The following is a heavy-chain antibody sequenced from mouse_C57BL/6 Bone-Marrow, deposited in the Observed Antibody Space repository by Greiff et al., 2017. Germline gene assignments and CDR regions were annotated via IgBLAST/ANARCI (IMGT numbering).Heavy chain of an antibody. CDR2: IYPSDSET. J-gene: IGHJ2*01. Sequence: QVQLQQPGAELVRPGSSVKLSCKASGYTFTSYWMDWVKQRPGQGLEWIGNIYPSDSETHYNQKFKDKATLTVDKSSSTAYMQLSSLTSEDSAVYYCARQGDSSFFDYWGQGTTLTVSS. V-gene: IGHV1-61*01. CDR3: ARQGDSSFFDY. CDR1: GYTFTSYW. D-gene: IGHD3-2*01.